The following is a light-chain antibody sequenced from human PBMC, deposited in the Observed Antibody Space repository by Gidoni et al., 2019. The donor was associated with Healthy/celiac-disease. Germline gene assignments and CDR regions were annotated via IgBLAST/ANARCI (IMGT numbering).Light chain of an antibody. Sequence: DIQMTQSPSSLSASVGDRVTITCRASQSISSYLNWYQQKPGKAPKLLIYAASGLQSGVLSRFSGSGSGTDFTLTNSSLQPEDFATYYCQQSYSTPLTFGGGTKVEIK. J-gene: IGKJ4*01. CDR1: QSISSY. CDR3: QQSYSTPLT. V-gene: IGKV1-39*01. CDR2: AAS.